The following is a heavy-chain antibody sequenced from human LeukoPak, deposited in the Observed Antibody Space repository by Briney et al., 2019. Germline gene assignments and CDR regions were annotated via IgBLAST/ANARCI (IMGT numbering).Heavy chain of an antibody. V-gene: IGHV3-73*01. Sequence: PGGSLRLSCAASGFTFSGSAMHWVRQASGKGLDWVGRIRSKANSYATAYAASVKGRFTTSRDDSKNTAYLQMNSLKTEDTAVYYCTRSAELLWFGEYLSNWGQGTLVTVSS. D-gene: IGHD3-10*01. CDR2: IRSKANSYAT. J-gene: IGHJ4*02. CDR1: GFTFSGSA. CDR3: TRSAELLWFGEYLSN.